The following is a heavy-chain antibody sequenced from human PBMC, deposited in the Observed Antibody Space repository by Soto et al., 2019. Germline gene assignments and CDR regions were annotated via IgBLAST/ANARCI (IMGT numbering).Heavy chain of an antibody. Sequence: SETLSLTCAVYGGSFSGYYWSWIRQPPGKGLEWIGEINHSGSTNYNPSLKSRVTISVDTSKNQFSLKLSSVTAADTAVYYCARGGDYDYYYGMDVWGQGTAVTVSS. V-gene: IGHV4-34*01. J-gene: IGHJ6*02. CDR3: ARGGDYDYYYGMDV. CDR1: GGSFSGYY. CDR2: INHSGST. D-gene: IGHD2-21*02.